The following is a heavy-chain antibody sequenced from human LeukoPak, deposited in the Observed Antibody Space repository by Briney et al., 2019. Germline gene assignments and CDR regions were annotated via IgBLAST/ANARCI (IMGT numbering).Heavy chain of an antibody. V-gene: IGHV3-30-3*01. CDR2: TSFDESTK. J-gene: IGHJ4*02. D-gene: IGHD5-12*01. CDR3: ARDAGWLRSFDY. Sequence: PGRSLRLSCAAYGFTFSNYAMHWVSQPPGKGREWVAVTSFDESTKYYADSVKGRFTISRDNSKNTLYLQMNSLNPEDTAVYYCARDAGWLRSFDYWGQGTLVTVSS. CDR1: GFTFSNYA.